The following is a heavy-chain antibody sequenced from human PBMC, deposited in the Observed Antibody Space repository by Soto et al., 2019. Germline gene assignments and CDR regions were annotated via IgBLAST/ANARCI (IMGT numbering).Heavy chain of an antibody. Sequence: GGSLRLSCAASGFTFSSYWMHWVRQAPGKGLVWVSRINSDGSSTCYADSVKGRFTISRDNAKNTLYLQMNSLRAEDTAVYYCASSPMGLGDWFDPWGQGTLVTVSS. CDR2: INSDGSST. V-gene: IGHV3-74*01. CDR1: GFTFSSYW. J-gene: IGHJ5*02. D-gene: IGHD3-16*01. CDR3: ASSPMGLGDWFDP.